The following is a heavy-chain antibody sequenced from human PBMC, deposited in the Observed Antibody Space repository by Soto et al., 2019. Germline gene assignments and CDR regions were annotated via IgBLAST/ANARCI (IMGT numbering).Heavy chain of an antibody. CDR1: GGSFRGFY. Sequence: KPSETLSLTCAVSGGSFRGFYWTWIRQSPGKGLEWLGDINHVGITNYNPSLKSRVSIPVDTSKSQFSLKLSSVTAADTAVYYCARAHDFWGGRQQPIDSYGQGTLVTVSS. CDR3: ARAHDFWGGRQQPIDS. CDR2: INHVGIT. J-gene: IGHJ4*02. D-gene: IGHD3-3*01. V-gene: IGHV4-34*01.